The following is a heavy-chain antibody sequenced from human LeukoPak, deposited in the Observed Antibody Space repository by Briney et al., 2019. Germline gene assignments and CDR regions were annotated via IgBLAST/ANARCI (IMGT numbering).Heavy chain of an antibody. D-gene: IGHD6-13*01. CDR2: ISSSSSTI. Sequence: PGGSLRLSCAASGFTFSSYSMNWVRQAPGKGLEWVSYISSSSSTIYYADSVKGRFTISRDNAKNSLYLQMNSLRAEDTAVYYCAKRATSSSWSFDYWGQGTLVTVSS. CDR3: AKRATSSSWSFDY. J-gene: IGHJ4*02. CDR1: GFTFSSYS. V-gene: IGHV3-48*04.